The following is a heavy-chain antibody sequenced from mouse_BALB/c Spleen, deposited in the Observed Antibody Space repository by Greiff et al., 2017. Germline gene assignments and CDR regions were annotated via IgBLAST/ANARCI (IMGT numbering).Heavy chain of an antibody. J-gene: IGHJ2*01. D-gene: IGHD1-1*01. CDR2: ISYDGSN. V-gene: IGHV3-6*02. CDR3: AREGDYYYGSGYFDY. Sequence: EVQLVESGPGLVKPSQSLSLTCSVTGYSITSGYYWNWIRQFPGNKLEWMGYISYDGSNNYNPSLKNRISITRDTSKNQFFLKLNSVTTEDTATYYCAREGDYYYGSGYFDYWGQGTTLTVSS. CDR1: GYSITSGYY.